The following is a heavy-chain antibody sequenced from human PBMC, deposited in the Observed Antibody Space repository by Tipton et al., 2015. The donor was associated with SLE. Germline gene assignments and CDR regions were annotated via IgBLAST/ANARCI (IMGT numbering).Heavy chain of an antibody. Sequence: SLRLSCAASGFTFSSYSMNWVRQAPGKGLEWVSSISSSSSYIYYADSGKGRFTISRDNAKNSLYLQMNSLRAEDTAVYYCARDEKYSPFDYWGQGTLVTVSS. V-gene: IGHV3-21*03. CDR2: ISSSSSYI. CDR3: ARDEKYSPFDY. CDR1: GFTFSSYS. J-gene: IGHJ4*02. D-gene: IGHD6-6*01.